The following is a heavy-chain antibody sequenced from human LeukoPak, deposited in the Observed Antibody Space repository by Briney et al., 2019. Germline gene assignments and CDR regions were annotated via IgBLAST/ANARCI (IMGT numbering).Heavy chain of an antibody. J-gene: IGHJ5*02. V-gene: IGHV1-69*04. CDR2: IIPILGIA. CDR1: GGTFSSYT. D-gene: IGHD2-2*02. CDR3: ARDGGRRYCSSTSCYSWFDP. Sequence: EASVKVSCKASGGTFSSYTISWVRQAPGQGLEWMGRIIPILGIANYAQKFQGRVTITADKSTNTAYMELSSLRSEDTAVYYCARDGGRRYCSSTSCYSWFDPWGQGTLVTVSS.